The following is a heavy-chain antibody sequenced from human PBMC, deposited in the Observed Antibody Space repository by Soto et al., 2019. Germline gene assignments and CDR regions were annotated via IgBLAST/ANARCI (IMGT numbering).Heavy chain of an antibody. CDR3: AKGSSSSRPYYFDY. CDR1: GFTFNSYV. CDR2: ITGSGDDT. J-gene: IGHJ4*02. V-gene: IGHV3-23*01. Sequence: EVQLLESGGGLVQPGGSLRLSCAASGFTFNSYVMSWVRQAPGQGQDWVSDITGSGDDTYHADSVKGRLTISRDNSKNTLYLQMDSLRAEDTAVYYCAKGSSSSRPYYFDYWGRGTLVTVSS. D-gene: IGHD6-13*01.